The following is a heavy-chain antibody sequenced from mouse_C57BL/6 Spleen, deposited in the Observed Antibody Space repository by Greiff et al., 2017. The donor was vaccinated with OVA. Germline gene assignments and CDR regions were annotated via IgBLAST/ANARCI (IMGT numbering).Heavy chain of an antibody. D-gene: IGHD2-4*01. CDR1: GYAFSSSW. Sequence: VQLQQSGPELVKPGASVKISCKASGYAFSSSWMNWVKQRPGKGLEWIGRIYPGDGDTNYNGKFKGKATLTADKSSSTAYMQLSSLTSEDSAVYFCARQRNDYDVAYWGQGTLVTVSA. J-gene: IGHJ3*01. CDR3: ARQRNDYDVAY. V-gene: IGHV1-82*01. CDR2: IYPGDGDT.